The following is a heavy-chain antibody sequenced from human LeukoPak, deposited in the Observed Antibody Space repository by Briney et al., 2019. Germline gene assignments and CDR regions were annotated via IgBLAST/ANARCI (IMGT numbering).Heavy chain of an antibody. CDR3: ARYGSGSTWFDP. CDR1: GGSISSDNYQ. D-gene: IGHD3-10*01. J-gene: IGHJ5*02. CDR2: INYSGST. V-gene: IGHV4-30-4*01. Sequence: SQTLSLTCTVSGGSISSDNYQWSWIRQPPGTGLEWIGYINYSGSTFYNASLKRRATISVDTSRNYFSLKLSSLTATDTAVYYCARYGSGSTWFDPWGQGTLVTVSS.